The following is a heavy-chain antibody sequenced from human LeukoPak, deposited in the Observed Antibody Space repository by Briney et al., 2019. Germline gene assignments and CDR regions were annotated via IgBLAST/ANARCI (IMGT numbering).Heavy chain of an antibody. Sequence: LAGGSLRLSCAASGFSFSTYALHWVRQAPGKGLEYVALVSFDASRQSYADSVKGRFTASRDNSENTVYLEMNNLRPEDTGIYYCARDEKGFAKVGSLVPGYWGQGVLVTVSS. CDR3: ARDEKGFAKVGSLVPGY. CDR1: GFSFSTYA. V-gene: IGHV3-30*04. D-gene: IGHD6-6*01. CDR2: VSFDASRQ. J-gene: IGHJ4*02.